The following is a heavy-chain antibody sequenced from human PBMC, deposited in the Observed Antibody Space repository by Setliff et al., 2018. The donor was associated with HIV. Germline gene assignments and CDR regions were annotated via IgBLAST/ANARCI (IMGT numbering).Heavy chain of an antibody. J-gene: IGHJ4*02. CDR3: ARGLSFYDPGGFDY. V-gene: IGHV4-39*01. D-gene: IGHD3-22*01. CDR1: GGSISSRTYY. Sequence: SETLSLTCTVSGGSISSRTYYWGCIRQPPGKGLEWIGSIYYSGTTYYNPSLKSRVTISIDTSKNQFSLKLSSVTAADTAVYYCARGLSFYDPGGFDYWGQGTLVTAPQ. CDR2: IYYSGTT.